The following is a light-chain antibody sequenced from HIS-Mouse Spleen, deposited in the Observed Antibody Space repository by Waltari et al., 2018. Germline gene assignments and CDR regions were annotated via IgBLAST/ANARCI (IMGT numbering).Light chain of an antibody. J-gene: IGLJ3*02. CDR1: ALPKHY. Sequence: SYELTQTLSVPESPGQTARITCSGDALPKHYAYWDQQKPGQAPVLVIYKDNERPSGIPERFSGSSSGTTVTLTISGVQAEDEADYYCQSADSSGTYRVFGGGTKLTVL. CDR3: QSADSSGTYRV. V-gene: IGLV3-25*03. CDR2: KDN.